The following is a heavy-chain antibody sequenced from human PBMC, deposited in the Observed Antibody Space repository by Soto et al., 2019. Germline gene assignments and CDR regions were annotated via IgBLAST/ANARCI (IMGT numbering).Heavy chain of an antibody. CDR1: GFTFSSYS. Sequence: GGSLRLSCAASGFTFSSYSMNWVRQAPGKGLEWVSSISSSSSYIYYADSVKGRFTISRDNAKNSLYLQMNSLRAEDTAVYYCAEDKKYSYGYGGYYYYGMDVWGQGTTVTVSS. CDR2: ISSSSSYI. J-gene: IGHJ6*02. V-gene: IGHV3-21*01. CDR3: AEDKKYSYGYGGYYYYGMDV. D-gene: IGHD5-18*01.